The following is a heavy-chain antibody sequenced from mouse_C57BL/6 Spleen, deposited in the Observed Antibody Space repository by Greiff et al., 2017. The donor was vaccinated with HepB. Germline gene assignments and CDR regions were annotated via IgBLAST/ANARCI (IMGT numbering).Heavy chain of an antibody. CDR2: IYSGNGY. J-gene: IGHJ1*03. CDR1: GYTFTSYG. V-gene: IGHV1-58*01. CDR3: AELRYNLYWYVDV. Sequence: VQLKQSGAELVRPGSSVKMSCKTSGYTFTSYGINWVKQRPGQGLEWIGYIYSGNGYTLTSDKSSSTAYMQLSSLTSEDSAIYFCAELRYNLYWYVDVWGTGTTVTVSS. D-gene: IGHD1-1*01.